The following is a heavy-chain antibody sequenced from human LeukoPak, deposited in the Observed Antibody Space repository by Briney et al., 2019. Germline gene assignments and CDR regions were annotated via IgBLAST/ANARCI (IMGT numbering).Heavy chain of an antibody. CDR2: VWYSGTT. V-gene: IGHV4-39*07. Sequence: PSETLSLTCSVSGGSISSSHCYWGWIRQPPGKGLEWIGSVWYSGTTQYNPSLKSRVTISVDMSNNQFSLKLNSVTAADTAVYYCARGQQWLNNWFDPWGQGTLVTVSS. CDR1: GGSISSSHCY. D-gene: IGHD6-19*01. CDR3: ARGQQWLNNWFDP. J-gene: IGHJ5*02.